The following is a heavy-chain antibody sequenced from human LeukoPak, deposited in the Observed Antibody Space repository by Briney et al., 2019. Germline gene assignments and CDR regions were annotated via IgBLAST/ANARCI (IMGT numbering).Heavy chain of an antibody. CDR1: GFIFSNCG. CDR2: ISDNGGRT. D-gene: IGHD3-22*01. V-gene: IGHV3-23*01. CDR3: ATDREGDPSAYYLV. J-gene: IGHJ4*02. Sequence: AGGSLRLSCAASGFIFSNCGMSWVRQAPGKGLEWVSTISDNGGRTYYADSVKGRFTISRDNSKNTLFLQMNSLRAEDSAVYYCATDREGDPSAYYLVGGQGTLITVSS.